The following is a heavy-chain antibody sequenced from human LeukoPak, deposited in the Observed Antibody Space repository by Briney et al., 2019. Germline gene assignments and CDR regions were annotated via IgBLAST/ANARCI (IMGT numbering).Heavy chain of an antibody. CDR2: IYHSGST. D-gene: IGHD5-12*01. V-gene: IGHV4-4*02. J-gene: IGHJ4*02. CDR3: ASSGYSGYDFLVY. Sequence: SENLSLTCAVSGGSISSSNWWSWVRQPPGKGLEWIGEIYHSGSTNYNPSLKSRVTISVDKSKNQFSLKLSSVTAADTAVYYRASSGYSGYDFLVYWGQGTLVTVSS. CDR1: GGSISSSNW.